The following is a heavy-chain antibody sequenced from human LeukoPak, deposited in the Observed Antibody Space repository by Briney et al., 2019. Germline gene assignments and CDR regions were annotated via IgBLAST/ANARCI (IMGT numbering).Heavy chain of an antibody. D-gene: IGHD2-15*01. Sequence: PGGSLRLSCAASGFTFSSYSMNWARQAPGKGLEWVSSISSSSSYIYYADSVKGRFTISRDNAKNSLYLHMNSLRAEDTAVYYCARVFKFCGGGSCYSNWFDPWGQGTLVTVSS. CDR2: ISSSSSYI. J-gene: IGHJ5*02. CDR3: ARVFKFCGGGSCYSNWFDP. V-gene: IGHV3-21*01. CDR1: GFTFSSYS.